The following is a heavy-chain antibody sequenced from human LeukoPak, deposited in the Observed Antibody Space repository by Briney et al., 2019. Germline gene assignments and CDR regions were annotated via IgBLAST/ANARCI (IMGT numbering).Heavy chain of an antibody. CDR3: ARGGGWGNWNDAVDY. CDR1: GGSISSYY. V-gene: IGHV4-59*01. J-gene: IGHJ4*02. CDR2: IYYSGST. Sequence: SETLSLTCTVSGGSISSYYWSWIRQPPGKGLEWIGYIYYSGSTNYNPSLKSRVTISVDTSKNQLPLKLSSVTAADTAVYYCARGGGWGNWNDAVDYWGQGTLVTVSS. D-gene: IGHD1-1*01.